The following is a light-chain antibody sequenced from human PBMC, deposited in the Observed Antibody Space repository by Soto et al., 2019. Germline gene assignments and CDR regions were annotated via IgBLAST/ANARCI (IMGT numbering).Light chain of an antibody. V-gene: IGKV3-15*01. CDR2: GAS. Sequence: EIVMTQSPATLSVSPGERATLSCXXXQSVSSNLAWYQQKPGQAPRLLIYGASTRATGIPARFSGSGSGTEFTLTISSLQSEDFAVYYCQQYNNWTFGQGTKVEIK. J-gene: IGKJ1*01. CDR3: QQYNNWT. CDR1: QSVSSN.